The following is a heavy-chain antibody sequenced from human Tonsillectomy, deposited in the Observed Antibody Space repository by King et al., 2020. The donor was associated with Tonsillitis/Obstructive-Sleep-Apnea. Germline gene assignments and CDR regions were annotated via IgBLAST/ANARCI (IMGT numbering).Heavy chain of an antibody. CDR2: IYYDGTT. J-gene: IGHJ6*03. CDR1: GGSTGSSSYY. V-gene: IGHV4-39*02. CDR3: ARDVDYTRRYYYCMDV. Sequence: LQLQESGPGLVKPSETLSLPCTVSGGSTGSSSYYWGWIRQSPGKGLEWIGSIYYDGTTYYNPSLKSQVTISVDTSKNQFSLRLTSVTAADSAVYYCARDVDYTRRYYYCMDVWGKGTTVTVSS. D-gene: IGHD4-11*01.